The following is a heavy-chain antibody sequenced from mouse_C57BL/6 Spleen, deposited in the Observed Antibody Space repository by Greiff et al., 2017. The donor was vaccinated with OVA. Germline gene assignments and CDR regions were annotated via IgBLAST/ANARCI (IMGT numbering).Heavy chain of an antibody. J-gene: IGHJ2*01. CDR3: ARGEELTDFDY. Sequence: VQLQQSGPVLVKPGASVKMSCKASGYTFTDYYMNWVKQSHGKSLEWIGVINPYNGGTSYNQKFKGKATLTVDKSSSTAYMELNSLTSEDSAVYYCARGEELTDFDYWGQGTTLTVSS. CDR2: INPYNGGT. V-gene: IGHV1-19*01. CDR1: GYTFTDYY. D-gene: IGHD1-3*01.